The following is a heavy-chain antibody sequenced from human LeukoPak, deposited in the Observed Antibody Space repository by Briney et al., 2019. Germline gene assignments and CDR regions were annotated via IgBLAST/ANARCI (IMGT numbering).Heavy chain of an antibody. Sequence: SETLSLTCAVYGASFSDYYWSFIRQPPGKGLEWIGEIHHSGNTNYNPSLKSRVTISVDTSKNQFSLNLTSVPAADTAVYFCARRKRQWLYYFDYWGQGTLVTVSS. CDR3: ARRKRQWLYYFDY. CDR2: IHHSGNT. V-gene: IGHV4-34*01. D-gene: IGHD6-19*01. J-gene: IGHJ4*02. CDR1: GASFSDYY.